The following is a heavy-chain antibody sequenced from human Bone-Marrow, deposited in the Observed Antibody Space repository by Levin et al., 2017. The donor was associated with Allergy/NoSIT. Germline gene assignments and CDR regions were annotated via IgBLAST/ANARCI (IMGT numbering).Heavy chain of an antibody. CDR2: ISYDGSNK. D-gene: IGHD3-10*01. CDR1: GFTFSSYG. Sequence: PGGSLRLSCAASGFTFSSYGMHWVRQAPGKGLEWVAVISYDGSNKYYADSVKGRFTISRDNSKNTLYLQMNSLRAEDTAVYYCAKGGHYYGSGGYYWGQGTLVTVSS. CDR3: AKGGHYYGSGGYY. J-gene: IGHJ4*02. V-gene: IGHV3-30*18.